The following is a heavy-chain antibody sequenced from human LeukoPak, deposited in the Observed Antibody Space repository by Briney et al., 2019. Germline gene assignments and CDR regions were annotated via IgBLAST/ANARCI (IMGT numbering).Heavy chain of an antibody. CDR2: IGHGGGSA. V-gene: IGHV3-23*01. CDR1: GFSFSTYA. D-gene: IGHD6-19*01. Sequence: GGSLRLSCAASGFSFSTYAMSWVRQAPEKGLEWVSAIGHGGGSAYYADSVKGRFTISRDNSENTLYLQMNGLRAEDTAVYYYAKALPSGWLHDAFDIWGQGTMVTVSS. J-gene: IGHJ3*02. CDR3: AKALPSGWLHDAFDI.